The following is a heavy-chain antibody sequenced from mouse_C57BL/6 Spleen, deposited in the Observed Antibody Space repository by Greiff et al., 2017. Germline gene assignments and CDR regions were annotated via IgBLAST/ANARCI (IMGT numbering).Heavy chain of an antibody. V-gene: IGHV2-6-1*01. CDR1: GFSLTSYG. CDR2: IWSDGST. D-gene: IGHD2-5*01. CDR3: ARHGSNYVPFDY. J-gene: IGHJ2*01. Sequence: VQLQQSGPGLVAPSQSLSITCTVSGFSLTSYGVHWVRQPPGKGLEWLVVIWSDGSTTYNSALKSSLSISKDNSKSQVFLKMNSLQTDDTAMYYCARHGSNYVPFDYWGQGTTLTVSS.